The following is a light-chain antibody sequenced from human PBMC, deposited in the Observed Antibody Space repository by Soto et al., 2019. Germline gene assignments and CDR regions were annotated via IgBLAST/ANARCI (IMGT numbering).Light chain of an antibody. CDR1: QTVGRN. J-gene: IGKJ5*01. Sequence: EIVMAQSPATLSVSPGGRVTLSCRASQTVGRNLAWYQHRPGQAPRLLIYDASTRATGIPARFSGSGSGTDFTLTIDNLEPEDFAIYYCQQRNNWPPITFGQGTRLEI. CDR2: DAS. CDR3: QQRNNWPPIT. V-gene: IGKV3-11*01.